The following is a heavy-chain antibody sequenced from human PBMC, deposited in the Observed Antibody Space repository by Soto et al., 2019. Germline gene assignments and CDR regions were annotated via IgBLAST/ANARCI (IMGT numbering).Heavy chain of an antibody. CDR3: SLGTFYYDRHAYYAY. V-gene: IGHV3-21*01. CDR2: ISSSGSYI. CDR1: GFTFSSYS. D-gene: IGHD3-22*01. Sequence: GGSLRLSCAASGFTFSSYSMNWVRQAPGKGLEWVSSISSSGSYIYYADSVRGRFTISRDNAKNSLYLQMNSLRAEDTAVYYCSLGTFYYDRHAYYAYWGRGTVVTGSS. J-gene: IGHJ4*02.